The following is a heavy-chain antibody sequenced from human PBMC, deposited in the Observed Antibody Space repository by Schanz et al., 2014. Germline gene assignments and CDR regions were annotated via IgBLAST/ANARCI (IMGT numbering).Heavy chain of an antibody. D-gene: IGHD2-8*01. Sequence: DVQLVDSGGGLVQPGGSLRLSCAASGFTVSNSYIHWVRQAPGKGLEWVSTIYSSGSTYYADSVRGRFTISRDNSMNTVYLQMNSLRSDDAAVYYCASGRYCTNGVCNGGRNRFDPWGQGTLVTVSS. J-gene: IGHJ5*02. V-gene: IGHV3-53*04. CDR3: ASGRYCTNGVCNGGRNRFDP. CDR1: GFTVSNSY. CDR2: IYSSGST.